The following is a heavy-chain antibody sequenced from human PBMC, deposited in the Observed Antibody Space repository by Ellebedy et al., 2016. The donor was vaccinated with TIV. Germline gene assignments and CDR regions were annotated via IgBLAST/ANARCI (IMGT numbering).Heavy chain of an antibody. J-gene: IGHJ6*02. V-gene: IGHV3-7*03. CDR3: AGSYRYYAMDV. CDR1: GFTFNGYW. Sequence: GESLKISCAASGFTFNGYWMNWVRQAPGKGLEWVARIKQDGSEKYYVDSVKGRFTISRDNAKTSLYLQMNSLRAEDTAVYYCAGSYRYYAMDVWGQGTTVTVSS. D-gene: IGHD3-16*02. CDR2: IKQDGSEK.